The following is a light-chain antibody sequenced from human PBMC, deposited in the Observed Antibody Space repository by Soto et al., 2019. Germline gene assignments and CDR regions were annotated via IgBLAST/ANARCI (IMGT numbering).Light chain of an antibody. Sequence: DIQMTQSPSTLSASVGDRVTITCRASQSISSWLAWYQQKPGKAPKLLIYNVFSLESGVPSRFSGSGSGTEFTLTISSLQPDDFATYYCQQYNSYSRTFGQVTKVEIK. J-gene: IGKJ1*01. CDR3: QQYNSYSRT. V-gene: IGKV1-5*01. CDR1: QSISSW. CDR2: NVF.